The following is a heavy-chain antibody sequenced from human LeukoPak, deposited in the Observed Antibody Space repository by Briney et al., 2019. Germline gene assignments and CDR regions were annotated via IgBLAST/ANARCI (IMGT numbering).Heavy chain of an antibody. CDR1: GGSISSYY. CDR2: IYYSGGT. D-gene: IGHD3-3*01. Sequence: SETLSLTCTVSGGSISSYYWSWIRQPPGKGLEWIGYIYYSGGTNYNPSLKSRVTISVDTSKNQFSLKLSSVTAADTAVYYCAGRITIFGVVNVWGKGTTVTVSS. J-gene: IGHJ6*04. V-gene: IGHV4-59*01. CDR3: AGRITIFGVVNV.